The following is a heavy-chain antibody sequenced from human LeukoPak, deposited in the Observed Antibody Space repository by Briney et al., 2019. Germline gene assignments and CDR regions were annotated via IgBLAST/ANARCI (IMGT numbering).Heavy chain of an antibody. CDR3: AKVPQRYSSGWYGSGVDY. J-gene: IGHJ4*02. D-gene: IGHD6-19*01. Sequence: GGSLRLPCAAPGFTFDDYAMHWVRQAPGKGLEWVSGISWNSGSIGYADSVKGRFTISRDNAKNSLYLQMNSLRAEDTALYYCAKVPQRYSSGWYGSGVDYWGQGTLVTVSS. CDR1: GFTFDDYA. V-gene: IGHV3-9*01. CDR2: ISWNSGSI.